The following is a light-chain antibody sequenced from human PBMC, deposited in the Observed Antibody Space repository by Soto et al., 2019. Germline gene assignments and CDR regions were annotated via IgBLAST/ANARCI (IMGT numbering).Light chain of an antibody. J-gene: IGKJ5*01. CDR3: QQYGDSPRT. CDR1: QSVSSTY. CDR2: GAS. V-gene: IGKV3-20*01. Sequence: EIVLTQSPGTLSLSPGERATLSCRASQSVSSTYLAWYQQKPGQAPRVLIYGASSRATGIPDRFSGSGSGTDFTLTISRLEPEDFAVYYCQQYGDSPRTFGQGTRLEI.